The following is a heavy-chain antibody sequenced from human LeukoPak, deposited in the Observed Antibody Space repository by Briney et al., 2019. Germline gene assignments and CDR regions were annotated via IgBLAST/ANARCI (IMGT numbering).Heavy chain of an antibody. Sequence: GGSLRLSCAASGFTFSSYAMSWVRQAPGKGLEWVSAISGSGGSTYYADSVKGRFTISRDNSKNTLYLQMNSLRAEDTAVYYCAKEGCSGGSCYPDLWAVAPWSLSPQ. D-gene: IGHD2-15*01. CDR3: AKEGCSGGSCYPDL. V-gene: IGHV3-23*01. J-gene: IGHJ2*01. CDR1: GFTFSSYA. CDR2: ISGSGGST.